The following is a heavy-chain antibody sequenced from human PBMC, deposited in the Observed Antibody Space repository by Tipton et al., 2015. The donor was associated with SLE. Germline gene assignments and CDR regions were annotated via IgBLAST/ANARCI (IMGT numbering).Heavy chain of an antibody. CDR2: IYSNGAT. V-gene: IGHV4-61*02. J-gene: IGHJ5*02. CDR3: ARDLGSPGNWFDP. D-gene: IGHD1-26*01. Sequence: LRLSCNVSGASIMSGGYYWTWIRQPAGRGLEWIGRIYSNGATNYNPSLMSRVTISVDTPKNQFSLKLTSVTAADTAVYYCARDLGSPGNWFDPWGQGTLVTVSS. CDR1: GASIMSGGYY.